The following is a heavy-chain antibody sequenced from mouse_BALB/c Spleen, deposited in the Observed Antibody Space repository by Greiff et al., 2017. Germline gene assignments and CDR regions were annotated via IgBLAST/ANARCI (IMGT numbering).Heavy chain of an antibody. J-gene: IGHJ1*01. CDR2: IYPGDGST. CDR3: ARYYRYYWYFDV. CDR1: GYTFTSYY. D-gene: IGHD2-14*01. Sequence: QVHVKQSGPELVKPGASVKMSCKASGYTFTSYYIHWVKQRPGQGLEWIGWIYPGDGSTKYNEKFKGKTTLTADKSSSTAYMLLSSLTSEDSAIYFCARYYRYYWYFDVWGAGTTVTVSS. V-gene: IGHV1S56*01.